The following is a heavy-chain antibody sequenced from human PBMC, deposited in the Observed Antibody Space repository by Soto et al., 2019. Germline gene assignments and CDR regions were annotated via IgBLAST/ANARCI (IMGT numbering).Heavy chain of an antibody. J-gene: IGHJ4*02. CDR1: GGTFSSYA. Sequence: SVKVSCKASGGTFSSYAISWVRQAPGQGLEWMGGIIPIFGTANYAQKFQGRVTITADESTSTAYMELSSLRPEDTAMYYCVKDGNDWPLDYWGQGTLVTVSS. D-gene: IGHD3-9*01. CDR2: IIPIFGTA. V-gene: IGHV1-69*13. CDR3: VKDGNDWPLDY.